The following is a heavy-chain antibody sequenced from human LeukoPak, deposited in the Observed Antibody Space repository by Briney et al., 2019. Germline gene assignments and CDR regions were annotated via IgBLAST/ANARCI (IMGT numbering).Heavy chain of an antibody. CDR3: AREVGATRGLDP. CDR1: GFTVSSNY. Sequence: QPGGSLRLSCAASGFTVSSNYMSLVRQAPGKGLEWVSIIYSGGSTYYADSVKGRFTISRDTSKNTLYLQMNSLRAEDTAVYYCAREVGATRGLDPWGQGTLVTVSS. V-gene: IGHV3-53*01. CDR2: IYSGGST. J-gene: IGHJ5*02. D-gene: IGHD1-26*01.